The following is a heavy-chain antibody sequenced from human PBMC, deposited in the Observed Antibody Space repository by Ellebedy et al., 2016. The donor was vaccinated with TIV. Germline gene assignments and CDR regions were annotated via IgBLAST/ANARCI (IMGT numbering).Heavy chain of an antibody. D-gene: IGHD3-10*01. CDR2: IKQDGSEK. CDR3: GRTTMLRGVNISPIILLDY. Sequence: GESLKISXAASGFTFSNYWMNWVRQAPGKGLEWVANIKQDGSEKKYVDSVKGRFTISRDNAKNSLYLQMNSMRAEDTAVYYCGRTTMLRGVNISPIILLDYWGQGTLVTVSS. J-gene: IGHJ4*02. CDR1: GFTFSNYW. V-gene: IGHV3-7*01.